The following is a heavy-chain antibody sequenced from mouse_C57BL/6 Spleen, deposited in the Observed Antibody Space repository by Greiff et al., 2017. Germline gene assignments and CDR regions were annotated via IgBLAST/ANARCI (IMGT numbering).Heavy chain of an antibody. CDR1: GYAFSSSW. Sequence: QVQLKHSGPELVKPGASVKISCKASGYAFSSSWMNWVKQRPGKGLEWIGRIYPGDGDTNYNGKFKGKATLTADKSSSTAYMQLSSLTSEDSAVYFCARYGTYFDYWGQGTTLTVSS. D-gene: IGHD2-1*01. J-gene: IGHJ2*01. CDR2: IYPGDGDT. V-gene: IGHV1-82*01. CDR3: ARYGTYFDY.